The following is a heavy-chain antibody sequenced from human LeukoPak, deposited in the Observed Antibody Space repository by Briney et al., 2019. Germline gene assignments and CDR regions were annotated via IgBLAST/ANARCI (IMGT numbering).Heavy chain of an antibody. Sequence: GGSLRLSCAASGFTFSSYAMHWVRQAPGKGLEWVAVISYDGSNKYYADSVKGRFTISRDNSKNTLYLQMNSLSAEDTAVYYCARAVPAYDSSGYLSYWGQGTLVTVSS. CDR3: ARAVPAYDSSGYLSY. D-gene: IGHD3-22*01. V-gene: IGHV3-30-3*01. J-gene: IGHJ4*02. CDR1: GFTFSSYA. CDR2: ISYDGSNK.